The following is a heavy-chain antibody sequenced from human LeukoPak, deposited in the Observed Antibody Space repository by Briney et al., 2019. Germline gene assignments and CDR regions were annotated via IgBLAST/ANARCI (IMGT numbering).Heavy chain of an antibody. V-gene: IGHV1-69*13. CDR2: IIPIFGTA. Sequence: ASVKVSCKASGGTFSSYAISWVRQAPGQGLEWMGGIIPIFGTANYAQKFQGRVTITADESTSTAYMELSSLRSEDTAVYYCAREMAEAGPYYYYSGMAVGAKGTRVTVS. D-gene: IGHD5-24*01. J-gene: IGHJ6*04. CDR1: GGTFSSYA. CDR3: AREMAEAGPYYYYSGMAV.